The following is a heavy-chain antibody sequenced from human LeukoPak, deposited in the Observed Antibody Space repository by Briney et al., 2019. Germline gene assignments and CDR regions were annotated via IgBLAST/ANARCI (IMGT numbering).Heavy chain of an antibody. V-gene: IGHV1-46*01. J-gene: IGHJ4*02. D-gene: IGHD3-3*01. Sequence: VASVKVSCKASGYTFTSYWIQWVRQAPGQGLEWMGLINPDGGSTAYAHRFQGRVIMTRDTSTSTAYMDLSSLRSEDTAVYYCARGEIFGVAYWGQGTLVTVSS. CDR3: ARGEIFGVAY. CDR1: GYTFTSYW. CDR2: INPDGGST.